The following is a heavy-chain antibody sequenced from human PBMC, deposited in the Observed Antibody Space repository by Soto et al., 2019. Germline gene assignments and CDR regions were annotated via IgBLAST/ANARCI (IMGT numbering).Heavy chain of an antibody. CDR3: ASQVGIAARPWDYYYYMDV. CDR1: GGYISSYY. D-gene: IGHD6-6*01. J-gene: IGHJ6*03. V-gene: IGHV4-59*08. CDR2: IYYSGST. Sequence: ADTLSLTCTVSGGYISSYYWSWIRQPPGKGLEWIGYIYYSGSTNYNPSLKSRVTISVDTSKNQFSLKLSSVTAADTAVYYCASQVGIAARPWDYYYYMDVWGKGTTVTVSS.